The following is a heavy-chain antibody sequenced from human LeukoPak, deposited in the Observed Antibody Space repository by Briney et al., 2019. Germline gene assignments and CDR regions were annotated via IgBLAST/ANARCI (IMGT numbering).Heavy chain of an antibody. V-gene: IGHV1-69*13. D-gene: IGHD2-15*01. Sequence: SVKVSCKASGGTFSSYAISWVRQAPGQGLEWMGGIIPILGKENYAQQFQRRVTITADESTSTAYMELSSLRSEDTAVYYCARETTQSWHYYYYVMDVWGQGTTVTVSS. J-gene: IGHJ6*02. CDR1: GGTFSSYA. CDR3: ARETTQSWHYYYYVMDV. CDR2: IIPILGKE.